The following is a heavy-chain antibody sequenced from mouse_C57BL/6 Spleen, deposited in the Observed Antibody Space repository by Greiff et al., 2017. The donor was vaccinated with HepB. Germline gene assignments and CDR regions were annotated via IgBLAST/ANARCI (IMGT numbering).Heavy chain of an antibody. D-gene: IGHD1-1*01. CDR2: ISSGSSTI. CDR1: GFTFSDYG. CDR3: AKGYYYGSFYYAMDY. J-gene: IGHJ4*01. Sequence: EVNLVESGGGLVKPGGSLKLSCAASGFTFSDYGMHWVRQAPEKGLEWVAYISSGSSTIYYADTVKGRFTISRDNAKNTLFLQMTSLRSEDTAMYYCAKGYYYGSFYYAMDYWGQGTSVTVSS. V-gene: IGHV5-17*01.